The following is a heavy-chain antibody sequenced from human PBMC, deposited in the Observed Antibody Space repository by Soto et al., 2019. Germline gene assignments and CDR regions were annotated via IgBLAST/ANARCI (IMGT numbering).Heavy chain of an antibody. Sequence: HPGGSLSLCCTAYGFTVSGYWMYWVRQGPGKGLVWVSRISGDGRTTIYADSVKGRFTVSRDDGKNTLFLQMDSLRAEDTAVYYCVRLMVVRGLIIDLWGQGTLVTVSS. CDR2: ISGDGRTT. J-gene: IGHJ5*02. V-gene: IGHV3-74*01. CDR1: GFTVSGYW. CDR3: VRLMVVRGLIIDL. D-gene: IGHD3-10*01.